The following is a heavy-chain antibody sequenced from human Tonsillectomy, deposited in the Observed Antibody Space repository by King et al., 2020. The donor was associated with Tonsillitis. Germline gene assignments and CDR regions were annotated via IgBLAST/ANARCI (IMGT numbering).Heavy chain of an antibody. CDR1: GGSFDGYY. D-gene: IGHD4-17*01. Sequence: HVQLQQWGAGLLKPSETLSLTCAVYGGSFDGYYWNWIRQPPGKGLEWIGETDHAGGTTYNPSLKRRVTISVDTSKNQFSLRLSSVTAADTAVYYCARGALLGAMSTVTSYFDYWGHGTLVSVSS. V-gene: IGHV4-34*01. CDR2: TDHAGGT. CDR3: ARGALLGAMSTVTSYFDY. J-gene: IGHJ4*01.